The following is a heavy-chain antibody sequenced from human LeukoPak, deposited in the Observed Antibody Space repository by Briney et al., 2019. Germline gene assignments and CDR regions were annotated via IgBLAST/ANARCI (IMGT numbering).Heavy chain of an antibody. CDR1: GGSISSYF. J-gene: IGHJ6*02. Sequence: PSETLSLTCTVSGGSISSYFWSWIRQPPGKGLEWIGYIYYSGSTNYNPSLQSRVTISLDTSKNQFSLKLSSVTAADTAVYYCARRIGGGRGMDVWGQGTTVTVSS. CDR3: ARRIGGGRGMDV. V-gene: IGHV4-59*01. D-gene: IGHD2-15*01. CDR2: IYYSGST.